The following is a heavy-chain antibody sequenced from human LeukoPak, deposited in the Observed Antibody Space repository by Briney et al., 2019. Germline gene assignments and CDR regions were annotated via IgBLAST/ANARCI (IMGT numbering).Heavy chain of an antibody. V-gene: IGHV3-23*01. D-gene: IGHD3-3*01. CDR2: ISGSGGST. CDR1: GFSFSNYA. J-gene: IGHJ4*02. Sequence: PGGSLRLSCAASGFSFSNYAMTWVRQAPGKGLEWVSGISGSGGSTWYADSVKVRFTISRANSKNMIYLQMSSLRAEDTALYYCAKAPRHDLGGFYFDYWGQGTLVTVSS. CDR3: AKAPRHDLGGFYFDY.